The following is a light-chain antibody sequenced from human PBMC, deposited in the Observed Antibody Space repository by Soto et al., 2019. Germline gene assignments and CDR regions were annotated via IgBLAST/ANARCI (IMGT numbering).Light chain of an antibody. J-gene: IGKJ1*01. CDR2: GAS. Sequence: EIVMTQSPATLSVSPGERVTLSCRASQSVSSNLAWYQQKPGQAPRLLIYGASTRATGIPARFSGSGSGTEFTLAISRLEPEDFAVYYCHNYGDSPPETFGQGTKVDIK. CDR1: QSVSSN. CDR3: HNYGDSPPET. V-gene: IGKV3-15*01.